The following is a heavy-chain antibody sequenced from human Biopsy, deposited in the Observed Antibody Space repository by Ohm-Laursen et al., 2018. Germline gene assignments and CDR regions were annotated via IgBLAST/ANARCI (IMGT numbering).Heavy chain of an antibody. J-gene: IGHJ6*02. D-gene: IGHD5-24*01. CDR1: GNTFATYH. CDR3: AGAGVGSDGTDPYYYGMDV. Sequence: ASVKVSCKASGNTFATYHIHWVRQAPGQGLEWMGVISPSGATTSFSQKFQGRITMTRDTSTGTVYMDLNSLGSEDTAVYYCAGAGVGSDGTDPYYYGMDVWGPGTTVTVSS. V-gene: IGHV1-46*01. CDR2: ISPSGATT.